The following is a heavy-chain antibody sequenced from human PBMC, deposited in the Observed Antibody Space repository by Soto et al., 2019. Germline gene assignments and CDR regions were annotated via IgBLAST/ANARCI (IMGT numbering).Heavy chain of an antibody. CDR1: GFTFSSYA. D-gene: IGHD6-13*01. CDR2: ISYDGSNK. CDR3: ARQPVWVEAAAGTFYYYGMDV. V-gene: IGHV3-30-3*01. J-gene: IGHJ6*02. Sequence: GGSLRLSCAASGFTFSSYAMHWVRQAPGKGLEWVAVISYDGSNKYYADSVKGRFTISRDNSKNTLYLQMNSLRAEDTAVYYCARQPVWVEAAAGTFYYYGMDVWGQATTVTVSS.